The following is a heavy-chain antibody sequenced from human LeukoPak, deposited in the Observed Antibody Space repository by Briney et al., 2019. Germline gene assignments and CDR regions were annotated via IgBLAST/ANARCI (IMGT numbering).Heavy chain of an antibody. CDR2: ISSSSSYI. Sequence: GGSLRLSCAASGFTFSSYSMNWVRQAPGNGLEWVSSISSSSSYICYADSVKGRFTISRDNAKNSLYLQMNSLRAEDTAVYYCARDPSPYPGSLVQRFDYWGQGTLVTVSS. D-gene: IGHD6-13*01. CDR1: GFTFSSYS. J-gene: IGHJ4*02. V-gene: IGHV3-21*01. CDR3: ARDPSPYPGSLVQRFDY.